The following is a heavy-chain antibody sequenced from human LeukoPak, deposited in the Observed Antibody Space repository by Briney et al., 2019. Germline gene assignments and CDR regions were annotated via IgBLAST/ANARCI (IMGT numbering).Heavy chain of an antibody. D-gene: IGHD3-9*01. Sequence: PGGSLRLSWATSGFSFTDYPMNWVRQAPGKGLEWISNIRTTAEGAKYAYYADSVKGRVTISRDDGKNTLYLHMNSLRDDDTAVYYCATDQRYAFDYWGQGTLVTVSS. CDR3: ATDQRYAFDY. CDR1: GFSFTDYP. V-gene: IGHV3-48*02. CDR2: IRTTAEGAKYA. J-gene: IGHJ4*02.